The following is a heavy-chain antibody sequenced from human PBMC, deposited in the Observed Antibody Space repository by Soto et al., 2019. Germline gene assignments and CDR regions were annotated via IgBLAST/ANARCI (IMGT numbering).Heavy chain of an antibody. V-gene: IGHV2-70*01. Sequence: SGPTLVNPTQTLTLTCTFSGFSLSTSGMCVSWIRQPPGKALERLALIDWDDDKYYSTSLKTRLTISKDTSKNQVVLTMTNMDPVDTATYYCARIHGIAAAGMYYYYGMDVWGQGTTVTVSS. CDR2: IDWDDDK. D-gene: IGHD6-13*01. CDR1: GFSLSTSGMC. CDR3: ARIHGIAAAGMYYYYGMDV. J-gene: IGHJ6*02.